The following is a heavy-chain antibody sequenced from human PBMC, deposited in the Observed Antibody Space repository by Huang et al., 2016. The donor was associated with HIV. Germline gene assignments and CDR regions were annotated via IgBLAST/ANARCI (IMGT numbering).Heavy chain of an antibody. CDR2: VYQSGST. Sequence: QLQLQESGPGQVKPSETLSLTCTVSGDFISRTNYYWGWIRQSPGKGLEWVGSVYQSGSTYYNPSLKSRATLSVDTSRNQFSLRLNSVTAADTAVYYCASQHIGAAATWFWGRGTQVAVSS. V-gene: IGHV4-39*01. D-gene: IGHD6-13*01. J-gene: IGHJ4*02. CDR1: GDFISRTNYY. CDR3: ASQHIGAAATWF.